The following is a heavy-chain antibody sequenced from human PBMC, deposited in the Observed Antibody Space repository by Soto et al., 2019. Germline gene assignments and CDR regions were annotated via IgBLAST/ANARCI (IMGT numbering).Heavy chain of an antibody. CDR1: GYTFTSYY. V-gene: IGHV1-46*03. CDR2: INPSGGST. J-gene: IGHJ4*02. D-gene: IGHD1-26*01. CDR3: ARDLRGRPSGNRDIPLDY. Sequence: ASVKVSCKASGYTFTSYYMHWVRQAPGQGLEWMGIINPSGGSTSYAQKFQGRVTMTRDTPTSTVYMELSSLRSEDTAVYYCARDLRGRPSGNRDIPLDYWGQGTLVTVSS.